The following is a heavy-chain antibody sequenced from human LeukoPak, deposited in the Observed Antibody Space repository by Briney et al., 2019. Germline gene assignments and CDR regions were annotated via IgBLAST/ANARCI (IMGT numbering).Heavy chain of an antibody. CDR3: AKDGYRQLETYYYYYYMDV. D-gene: IGHD6-13*01. J-gene: IGHJ6*03. CDR2: IRYDGSNK. CDR1: GFTFSSYG. V-gene: IGHV3-30*02. Sequence: GGSLRLSCAASGFTFSSYGMHWVRQAPGKGLEWVAFIRYDGSNKYYADSVKGRFTISRDNSKNMLYLQMNSLRAEDTAVYYCAKDGYRQLETYYYYYYMDVWGKGTTVTVSS.